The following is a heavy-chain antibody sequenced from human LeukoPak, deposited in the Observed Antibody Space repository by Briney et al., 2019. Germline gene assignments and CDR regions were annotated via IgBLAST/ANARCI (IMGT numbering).Heavy chain of an antibody. Sequence: ASVKVSCKASGFTFTSSAMQWVRQARGQRLEWIGWIVVGSGNTNYAQKFQERVTITRDMSTSTAYMELSSLRSEDMAVYYCAADVTMIRTDAFDIWGQGTMVTVSS. V-gene: IGHV1-58*02. CDR3: AADVTMIRTDAFDI. J-gene: IGHJ3*02. CDR1: GFTFTSSA. CDR2: IVVGSGNT. D-gene: IGHD3-22*01.